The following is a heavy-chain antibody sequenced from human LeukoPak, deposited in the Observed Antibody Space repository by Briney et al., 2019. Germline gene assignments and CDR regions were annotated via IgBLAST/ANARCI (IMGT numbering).Heavy chain of an antibody. Sequence: PGGSLRLSCAASGFTFSSYGMHWVRQAPGKGLEWVAVIWYDGSNKYYADSMKGRFTISRDNSKNTLYLQMNSLRVEDTAVYYCAKDQSGEVWSLSDWGQGTLVTVSS. CDR1: GFTFSSYG. V-gene: IGHV3-33*06. J-gene: IGHJ4*02. D-gene: IGHD3-16*01. CDR3: AKDQSGEVWSLSD. CDR2: IWYDGSNK.